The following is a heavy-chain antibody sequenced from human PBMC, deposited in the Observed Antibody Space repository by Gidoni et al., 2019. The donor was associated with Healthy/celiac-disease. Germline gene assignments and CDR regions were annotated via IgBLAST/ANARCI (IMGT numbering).Heavy chain of an antibody. D-gene: IGHD1-26*01. V-gene: IGHV4-39*01. J-gene: IGHJ4*02. CDR2: IYYRGST. Sequence: QLQLQESGPGLVKPAETLSLTCTVSGGSISSSSYYWGWIRQPPGMGLEWIGSIYYRGSTYYNPSLKSRVTISVDTSKNQFSLKLSSVTAADAAVYYCASLSYQGREIDYWGQGTLVTVSS. CDR3: ASLSYQGREIDY. CDR1: GGSISSSSYY.